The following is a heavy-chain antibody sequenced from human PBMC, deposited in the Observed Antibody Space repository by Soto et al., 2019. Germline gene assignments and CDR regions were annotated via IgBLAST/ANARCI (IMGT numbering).Heavy chain of an antibody. CDR1: GGSLSSYS. Sequence: PSKTLALTCTVSGGSLSSYSWTCIRQPSGKGMEWIGYIYYGGSTNYNPSLKSRVTISVDTSENQFSLKLSSVTAADTAVYYCAIGHEFSSSDSNDTFDIWGQVTMVIDS. V-gene: IGHV4-59*01. J-gene: IGHJ3*02. D-gene: IGHD2-15*01. CDR2: IYYGGST. CDR3: AIGHEFSSSDSNDTFDI.